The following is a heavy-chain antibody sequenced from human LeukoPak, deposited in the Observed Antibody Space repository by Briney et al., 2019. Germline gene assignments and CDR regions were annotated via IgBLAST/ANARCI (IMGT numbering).Heavy chain of an antibody. D-gene: IGHD2-2*02. V-gene: IGHV4-4*07. CDR2: IYTSGST. J-gene: IGHJ5*02. Sequence: SETLSLTCTVSGGSISSYYWSWIRQPAGKGLEWIGRIYTSGSTNYNPSLKSRVTMSVDTSKNQFSLKLSSVTAADTAVYYCAREEDIVVVPAAIIFDPWGQGTLVTVSS. CDR1: GGSISSYY. CDR3: AREEDIVVVPAAIIFDP.